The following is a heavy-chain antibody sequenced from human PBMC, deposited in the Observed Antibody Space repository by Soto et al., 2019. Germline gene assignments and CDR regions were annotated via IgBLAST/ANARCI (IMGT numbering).Heavy chain of an antibody. J-gene: IGHJ4*02. Sequence: QVTLKESGPVLVKPTETLTLTCTVSGFSLSNARMGVSWIRQPPGKALEWLAHIFSNDEKSYSTSLKSRLTISKDTSKSQVVLTMTNMDPVDTATYYCARISRDYYDYVWGSYRYDYWGQGTLVTVSS. CDR3: ARISRDYYDYVWGSYRYDY. V-gene: IGHV2-26*01. CDR1: GFSLSNARMG. D-gene: IGHD3-16*02. CDR2: IFSNDEK.